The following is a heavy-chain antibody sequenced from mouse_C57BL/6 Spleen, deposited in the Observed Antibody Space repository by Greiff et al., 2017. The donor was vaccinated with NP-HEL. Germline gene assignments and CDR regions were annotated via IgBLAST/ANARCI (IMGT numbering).Heavy chain of an antibody. Sequence: VQLQQSGAELVKPGASVKLSCKASGYTFTSYWMHWVKQRPGRGLEWIGRIDPNSGGTKYNEKFKSKATLTVDKPSSTAYMQLSSLTSEDSAVYYCASAMYSNYLAWFAYWGQGTLVTVSA. CDR3: ASAMYSNYLAWFAY. CDR1: GYTFTSYW. CDR2: IDPNSGGT. D-gene: IGHD2-5*01. J-gene: IGHJ3*01. V-gene: IGHV1-72*01.